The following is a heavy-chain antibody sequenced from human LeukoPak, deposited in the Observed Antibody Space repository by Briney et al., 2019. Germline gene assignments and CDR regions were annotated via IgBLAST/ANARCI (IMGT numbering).Heavy chain of an antibody. V-gene: IGHV1-18*01. CDR2: ISAYNGNT. CDR3: ARFCGGGSCRFDP. J-gene: IGHJ5*02. Sequence: ASVKVSCKASGYTFTSYGISWVRQAPGQGLEWMGWISAYNGNTNYAQKFQGRVTMTTGTSTTTAYMELRSLRSDDTAVYYCARFCGGGSCRFDPWGQGTLVTVSS. CDR1: GYTFTSYG. D-gene: IGHD2-15*01.